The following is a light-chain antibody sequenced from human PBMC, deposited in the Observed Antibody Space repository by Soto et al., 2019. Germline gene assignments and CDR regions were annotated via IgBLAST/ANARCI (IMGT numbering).Light chain of an antibody. V-gene: IGKV3-11*01. CDR1: QSVSSY. CDR2: DAS. CDR3: QQRSNWPSIS. J-gene: IGKJ5*01. Sequence: EIVLTQSPATLSLSPGERATRACRASQSVSSYLAWYQHKPGQAPRLLIYDASSRATDIPARFSGSGSGTDFTLTISSLAPEDFATYYCQQRSNWPSISFGQGTRLEIK.